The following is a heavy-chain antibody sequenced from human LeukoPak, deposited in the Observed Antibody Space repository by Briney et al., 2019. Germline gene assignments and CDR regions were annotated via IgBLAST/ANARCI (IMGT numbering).Heavy chain of an antibody. CDR3: ARGLTYYDFWSGYYPPPSYYGMDV. Sequence: ASVKVSCKASGYTFTSYAMNWVRQAPGQGLEWMGWINTNTGNPTYAQGFTGRFVLSLDTSVSTAYLQISSLKAEDTAVYYCARGLTYYDFWSGYYPPPSYYGMDVWGQGTTVTVSS. CDR1: GYTFTSYA. D-gene: IGHD3-3*01. CDR2: INTNTGNP. J-gene: IGHJ6*02. V-gene: IGHV7-4-1*02.